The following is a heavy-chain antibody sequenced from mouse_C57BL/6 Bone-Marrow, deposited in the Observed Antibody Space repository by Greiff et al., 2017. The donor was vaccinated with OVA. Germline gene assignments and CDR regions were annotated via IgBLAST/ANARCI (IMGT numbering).Heavy chain of an antibody. V-gene: IGHV1-26*01. Sequence: EVQLQQSGPELVKPGASVKISCKASGYTFTDYYMNWVKQSHGKSLEWIGDINPNNGGTSYNQKFKGKATLTVDKSSSTAYMELRSLTSEDSAVYYCAGEGFYYYGSSYWAWFAYWGEGTRVTVSA. D-gene: IGHD1-1*01. J-gene: IGHJ3*01. CDR3: AGEGFYYYGSSYWAWFAY. CDR1: GYTFTDYY. CDR2: INPNNGGT.